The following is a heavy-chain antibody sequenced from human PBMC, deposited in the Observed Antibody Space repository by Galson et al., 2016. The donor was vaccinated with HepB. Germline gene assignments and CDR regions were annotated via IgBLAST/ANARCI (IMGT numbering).Heavy chain of an antibody. D-gene: IGHD5-24*01. CDR3: ARTGGYNWGDEGFFDY. Sequence: SLRLSCAASGFTFSSYWMSRVRQAPGKGLEWVANIKQDGSEKYSVDSLKGRFTISRDNAKNSLSQQMNSLRADDTAVYFCARTGGYNWGDEGFFDYWGQGTLVTVSS. V-gene: IGHV3-7*03. J-gene: IGHJ4*02. CDR1: GFTFSSYW. CDR2: IKQDGSEK.